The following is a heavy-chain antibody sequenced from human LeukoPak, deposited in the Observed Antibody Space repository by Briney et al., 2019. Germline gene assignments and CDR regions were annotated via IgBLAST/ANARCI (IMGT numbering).Heavy chain of an antibody. D-gene: IGHD5/OR15-5a*01. CDR3: ARDTSGYSVLNWFDP. J-gene: IGHJ5*02. Sequence: ASVKVSCKASGGTFSSYAISWVRQAPGQGREWMGGIIPIFGTANYAQKFQGRVTITTDESTSTAYMELSSLRSEDTAVYYCARDTSGYSVLNWFDPWGQGTLVTVSS. CDR1: GGTFSSYA. V-gene: IGHV1-69*05. CDR2: IIPIFGTA.